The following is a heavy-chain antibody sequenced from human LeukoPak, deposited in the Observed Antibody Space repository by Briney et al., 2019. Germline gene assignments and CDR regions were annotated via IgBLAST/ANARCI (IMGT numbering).Heavy chain of an antibody. Sequence: SETLSLTCAVYGGSFSGYYWSWIRQPPGKGLEWIGEINHSGSTNYNPSLKSRVTISVDTSKNQFSLKLSSVTAADTAVYYCARSSDWFDPWGQGTLVTVSS. CDR3: ARSSDWFDP. J-gene: IGHJ5*02. CDR1: GGSFSGYY. V-gene: IGHV4-34*01. D-gene: IGHD2-2*01. CDR2: INHSGST.